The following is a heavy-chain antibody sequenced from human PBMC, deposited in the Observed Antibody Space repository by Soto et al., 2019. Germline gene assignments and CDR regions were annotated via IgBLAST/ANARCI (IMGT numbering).Heavy chain of an antibody. CDR1: GFTFSSYG. Sequence: QVQLVESGGGVVQPGRSLRLSCAASGFTFSSYGMHWVRQAPGKGLEWVAVISYDGSNKYYADSVKGRFTISRDNSKNTLYLQMNSLRAEDTAVYYCAKDHGDTAMVLNYWGQGTLVTVSS. J-gene: IGHJ4*02. CDR3: AKDHGDTAMVLNY. V-gene: IGHV3-30*18. CDR2: ISYDGSNK. D-gene: IGHD5-18*01.